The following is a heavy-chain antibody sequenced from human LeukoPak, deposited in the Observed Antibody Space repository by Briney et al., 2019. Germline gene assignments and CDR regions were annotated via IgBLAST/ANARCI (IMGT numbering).Heavy chain of an antibody. J-gene: IGHJ4*02. V-gene: IGHV1-2*02. CDR2: INPNSGGT. CDR1: GYTFTGYY. CDR3: ARVSRQTLHFWSGYSFDY. D-gene: IGHD3-3*02. Sequence: GASVKVSCKASGYTFTGYYMHWVRQAPGQGLEWMGWINPNSGGTNYAQKFQGRVTMTRDTSISTAYMELSRLRSDDTAVYYCARVSRQTLHFWSGYSFDYWGQGTLVTVSS.